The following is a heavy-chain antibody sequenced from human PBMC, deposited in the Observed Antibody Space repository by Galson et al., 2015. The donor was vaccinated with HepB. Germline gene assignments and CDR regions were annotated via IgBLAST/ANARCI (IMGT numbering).Heavy chain of an antibody. J-gene: IGHJ4*02. CDR1: GFTVSSYA. CDR2: ISGSRATT. D-gene: IGHD2-2*01. CDR3: AKVWGDVVPDSFDY. Sequence: SLRLSCAASGFTVSSYAMSWVRQAPGKGLEWVSAISGSRATTYYADSVKGRFTISRDKSKNTLYLQMNSLRAEDTALYYCAKVWGDVVPDSFDYWCQGTLVTVSS. V-gene: IGHV3-23*01.